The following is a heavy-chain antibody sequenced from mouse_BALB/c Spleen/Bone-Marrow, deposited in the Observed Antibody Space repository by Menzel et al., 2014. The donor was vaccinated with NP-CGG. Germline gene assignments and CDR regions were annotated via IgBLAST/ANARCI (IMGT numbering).Heavy chain of an antibody. D-gene: IGHD1-3*01. V-gene: IGHV1-74*04. CDR3: ARCYIRYYVMES. J-gene: IGHJ4*01. Sequence: LKQSGAELVRPGASVKLSCKASGYMFTSYWVNWVKQRPEQGLEWIGRIDPYDSETHYNQKFKDKAILTVDKSSNTAYMQLSSLTSEDSADYYCARCYIRYYVMESWGQGTSVTVSS. CDR1: GYMFTSYW. CDR2: IDPYDSET.